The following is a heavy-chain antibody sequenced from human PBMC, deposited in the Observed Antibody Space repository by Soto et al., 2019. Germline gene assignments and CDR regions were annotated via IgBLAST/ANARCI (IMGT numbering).Heavy chain of an antibody. J-gene: IGHJ5*02. Sequence: ASVKVSCKASGFTFTDYYMNWVRQAPGQGREWMGWINPNTGGTYYAQKFQGRVTMTRDTSITTAYMELSRLRSDDTAVNYCARDAGYCSDGSCQSTNWFQPWGQGTLVSVS. CDR2: INPNTGGT. D-gene: IGHD2-15*01. V-gene: IGHV1-2*02. CDR1: GFTFTDYY. CDR3: ARDAGYCSDGSCQSTNWFQP.